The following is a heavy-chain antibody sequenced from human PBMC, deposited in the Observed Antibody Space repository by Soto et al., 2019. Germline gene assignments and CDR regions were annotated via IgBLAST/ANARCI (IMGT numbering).Heavy chain of an antibody. CDR3: ASPTGKLDY. CDR2: IVPIFGTA. J-gene: IGHJ4*02. V-gene: IGHV1-69*01. Sequence: QVQLVQSGAEVKKPGSSVKVSCRASGGTFSNYAISWVRQAPGQGLEWLGGIVPIFGTANYAQKFQGRITITADESTSTAYMELSSLRSDDTAVYYCASPTGKLDYWGQGTLVTVSS. D-gene: IGHD2-8*02. CDR1: GGTFSNYA.